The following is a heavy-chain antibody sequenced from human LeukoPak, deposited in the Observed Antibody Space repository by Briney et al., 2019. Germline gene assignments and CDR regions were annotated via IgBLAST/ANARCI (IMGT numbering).Heavy chain of an antibody. J-gene: IGHJ4*02. CDR3: ASADYDSSGYYHIDY. Sequence: SVKVSCKASGGTFSSYAISWVRQAPGQGLEWMGGIIPIFGTANYAQKFQGRVTITADESTSTAYMELSSLRSEDTAVYYCASADYDSSGYYHIDYWGQGTLVTVSS. D-gene: IGHD3-22*01. V-gene: IGHV1-69*13. CDR1: GGTFSSYA. CDR2: IIPIFGTA.